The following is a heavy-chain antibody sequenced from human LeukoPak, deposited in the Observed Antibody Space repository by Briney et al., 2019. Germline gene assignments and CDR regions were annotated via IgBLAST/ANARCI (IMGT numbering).Heavy chain of an antibody. Sequence: SQTLSLTCAISGDSLSNDRAAWNWIRQSPARGLEWLGRTFYRSKLYNDYAVSVKDRIAFSADTPKNQFTLQLNSVTPDDTAVYFCASQGSAGWTFDFWGQGTLVTVSS. CDR2: TFYRSKLYN. V-gene: IGHV6-1*01. CDR3: ASQGSAGWTFDF. D-gene: IGHD6-19*01. J-gene: IGHJ4*02. CDR1: GDSLSNDRAA.